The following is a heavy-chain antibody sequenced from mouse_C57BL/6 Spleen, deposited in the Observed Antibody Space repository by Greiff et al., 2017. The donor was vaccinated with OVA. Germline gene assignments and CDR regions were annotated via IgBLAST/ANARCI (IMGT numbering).Heavy chain of an antibody. D-gene: IGHD2-5*01. V-gene: IGHV1-82*01. CDR1: GYAFSSSW. J-gene: IGHJ4*01. CDR2: IYPGDGDT. Sequence: VKLMESGPELVKPGASVKISCKASGYAFSSSWMNWVKQRPGKGLEWIGRIYPGDGDTNYNGKFKGKATLTADKSSSTAYMQLSSLTSEDSAVYFCARSNTDYYAMDYWGQGTSVTVSS. CDR3: ARSNTDYYAMDY.